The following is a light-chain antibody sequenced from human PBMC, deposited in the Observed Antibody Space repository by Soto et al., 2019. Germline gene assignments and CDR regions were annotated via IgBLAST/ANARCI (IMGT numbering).Light chain of an antibody. CDR3: QQYNNWPRT. CDR1: QGISSW. J-gene: IGKJ1*01. Sequence: DIQMTQSPSSVSASVGDRVTITCRASQGISSWLAWYQQKPGKAPKLLIYDASSLESGVPSRFSGSGSGTEFTLTISSLQSEDFAVYYCQQYNNWPRTFGQGNKVDNK. CDR2: DAS. V-gene: IGKV1-12*01.